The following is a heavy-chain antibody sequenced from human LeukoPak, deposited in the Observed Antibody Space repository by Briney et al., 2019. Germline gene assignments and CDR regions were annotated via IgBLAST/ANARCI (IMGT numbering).Heavy chain of an antibody. CDR1: GFTFGSYG. V-gene: IGHV3-23*01. J-gene: IGHJ4*02. CDR2: ISPSGDRT. Sequence: PGGSLRLSCAASGFTFGSYGMSWVRQAPGKGLEWVSFISPSGDRTPNADSVEGRFTISRDNPRDTLYLQMNSLRDEDTAGYYCAIMHGYYDGSGYWVQWGQGTLVTVSS. D-gene: IGHD3-22*01. CDR3: AIMHGYYDGSGYWVQ.